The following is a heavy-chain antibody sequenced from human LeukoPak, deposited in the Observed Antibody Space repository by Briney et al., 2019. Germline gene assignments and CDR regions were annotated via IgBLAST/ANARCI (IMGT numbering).Heavy chain of an antibody. Sequence: PSETLSLTCTVSGGSISSGDYYWSWIRQPPGKGLEWIGYIYYSGSTYYNPSLKSRVTISVDTSKNQFSLKLSSVTAADTAVYYCARGTDTAMVNLIFDYWGQGTLVTVSS. CDR1: GGSISSGDYY. V-gene: IGHV4-30-4*08. D-gene: IGHD5-18*01. CDR3: ARGTDTAMVNLIFDY. J-gene: IGHJ4*02. CDR2: IYYSGST.